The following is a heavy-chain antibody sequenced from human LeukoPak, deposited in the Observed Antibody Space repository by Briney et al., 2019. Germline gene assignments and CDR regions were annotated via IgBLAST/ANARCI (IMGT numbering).Heavy chain of an antibody. CDR1: GYSFTSYW. D-gene: IGHD6-19*01. CDR2: IYPGDSNT. CDR3: ARHEVGAVAGTYYFDY. V-gene: IGHV5-51*01. J-gene: IGHJ4*02. Sequence: GESLKISCKASGYSFTSYWIGWVRQMPGKGLEWMGIIYPGDSNTRYSPSFQGQVTISADKSISTAYLQWSSLKASDTAMYYCARHEVGAVAGTYYFDYWGQGTLVTVSS.